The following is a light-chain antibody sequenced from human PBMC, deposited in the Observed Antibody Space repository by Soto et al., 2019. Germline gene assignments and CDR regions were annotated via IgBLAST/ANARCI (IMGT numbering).Light chain of an antibody. Sequence: QSALTQPASVSGSLGQSITISCSGTSSDIGTYDFVSWYQHLPGKAPKLIISEVSNRPSGVSDRFSGSKSGSVASLTISGLQAEDEADYYCQSYDNTLSGVVFGGGTQLTVL. J-gene: IGLJ2*01. V-gene: IGLV2-14*01. CDR2: EVS. CDR3: QSYDNTLSGVV. CDR1: SSDIGTYDF.